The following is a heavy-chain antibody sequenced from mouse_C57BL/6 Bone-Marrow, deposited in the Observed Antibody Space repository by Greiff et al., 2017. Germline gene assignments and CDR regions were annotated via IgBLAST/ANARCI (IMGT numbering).Heavy chain of an antibody. Sequence: EVQLQQSGPELVKPGASVKISCKASGYTFTDYYMNWVKQSHGKSLEWIGAINPNNGGTSYNQKFKGKATLTVDKSSSTAYMELRSLTSEDSAVYYCARLEGGVYAMDYWGQGTSVTVSS. CDR3: ARLEGGVYAMDY. CDR2: INPNNGGT. J-gene: IGHJ4*01. CDR1: GYTFTDYY. V-gene: IGHV1-26*01.